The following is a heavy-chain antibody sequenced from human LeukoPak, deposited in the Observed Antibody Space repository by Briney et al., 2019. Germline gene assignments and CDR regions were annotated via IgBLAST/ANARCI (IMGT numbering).Heavy chain of an antibody. CDR1: GYSFTIYW. CDR2: IHPGDSDT. Sequence: GESLKISCKGSGYSFTIYWIGWVRQMPGKGLEWMGIIHPGDSDTRYSPSFQGQVTISADKSISTAYLQWSSLKASDTAMYYCASSYYYDSSGKPDAFDIWGQGTMVTVSS. D-gene: IGHD3-22*01. V-gene: IGHV5-51*01. CDR3: ASSYYYDSSGKPDAFDI. J-gene: IGHJ3*02.